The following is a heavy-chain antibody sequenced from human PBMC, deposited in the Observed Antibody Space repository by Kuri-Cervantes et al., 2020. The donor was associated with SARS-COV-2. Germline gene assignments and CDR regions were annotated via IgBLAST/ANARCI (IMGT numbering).Heavy chain of an antibody. Sequence: GSLRLSCAVSGYSISSGYYWGWIRQPPGKGLEWIGSIYHSGSTNYNPSLKSRVTISVDTSKNQFSLKLSSVTAADTAVWIRTDYWGQGTLVTVSS. V-gene: IGHV4-38-2*01. CDR2: IYHSGST. CDR1: GYSISSGYY. J-gene: IGHJ4*02. CDR3: TDY.